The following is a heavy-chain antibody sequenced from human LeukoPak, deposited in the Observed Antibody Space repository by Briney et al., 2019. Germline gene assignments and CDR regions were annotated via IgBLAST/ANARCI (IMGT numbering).Heavy chain of an antibody. CDR2: ISWNSGSI. D-gene: IGHD1-26*01. V-gene: IGHV3-9*01. Sequence: GGSLRLSCAASGFTFDDYAMHWVRQAPGKGLEWVSGISWNSGSIGYADSVKGRFTISRDNAKNSLYLQMNSLRAEDTALYYCAKDKFPSLSGSYQTYFDYWGQGTLVTVSS. CDR3: AKDKFPSLSGSYQTYFDY. CDR1: GFTFDDYA. J-gene: IGHJ4*02.